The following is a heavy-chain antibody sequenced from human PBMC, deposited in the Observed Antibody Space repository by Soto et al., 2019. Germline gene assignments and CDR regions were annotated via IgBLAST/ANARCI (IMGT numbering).Heavy chain of an antibody. D-gene: IGHD5-18*01. J-gene: IGHJ4*02. Sequence: EVQLLESGGGLVQPGGSLRLSCAASGFTFNSYAMTWVRQAPGKGLECVSAIDGSGGSTYYADSVKGRFTISRDNAKNTLYLQMNSLSAEDTAVYYCAKAFGYSYGQYYFDYWGQGTLVTVSS. CDR2: IDGSGGST. CDR1: GFTFNSYA. V-gene: IGHV3-23*01. CDR3: AKAFGYSYGQYYFDY.